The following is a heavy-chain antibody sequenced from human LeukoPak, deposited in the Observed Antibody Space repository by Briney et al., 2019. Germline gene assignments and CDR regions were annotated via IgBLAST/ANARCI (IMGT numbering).Heavy chain of an antibody. CDR1: GGSISSSSYY. CDR2: IYYSGST. Sequence: SETLSLTCTVSGGSISSSSYYWGWIRQPPGKGLEWIGSIYYSGSTYYNPSLKSRVTISVDTSKNQFSLKLSSVTAADTAVYYCARRVYSSSRVHYFDYWGQGTLVTVSS. J-gene: IGHJ4*02. V-gene: IGHV4-39*01. D-gene: IGHD6-6*01. CDR3: ARRVYSSSRVHYFDY.